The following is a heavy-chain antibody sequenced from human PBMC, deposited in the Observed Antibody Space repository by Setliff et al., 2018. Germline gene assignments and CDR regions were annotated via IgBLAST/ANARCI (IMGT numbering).Heavy chain of an antibody. CDR1: AYSFTNYG. V-gene: IGHV1-18*01. Sequence: ASVKVSCKASAYSFTNYGITWVRQAPGQGLEWMGWISAYDGNTRFAQNIQGRVTLTTDTPTSTAYMELRSLRSDDTAVYYCARSPPNRGFGSGWYGDFWGQGTLVTISS. J-gene: IGHJ4*02. D-gene: IGHD6-19*01. CDR2: ISAYDGNT. CDR3: ARSPPNRGFGSGWYGDF.